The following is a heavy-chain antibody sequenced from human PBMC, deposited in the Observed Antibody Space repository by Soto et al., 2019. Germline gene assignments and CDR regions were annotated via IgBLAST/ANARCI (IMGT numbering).Heavy chain of an antibody. V-gene: IGHV3-11*01. CDR2: IRSTDSSI. CDR1: GFTFSDYS. D-gene: IGHD4-17*01. Sequence: QEQLVESGGGLVKPGGSLRLSCAASGFTFSDYSMSWIRQAPGKGLEWISYIRSTDSSIFYADSVKGRFTISRDNARSSLYLQMDNLRAEDTAVYYCARRSAVTTSHSFDIRGQGTMVTASS. J-gene: IGHJ3*02. CDR3: ARRSAVTTSHSFDI.